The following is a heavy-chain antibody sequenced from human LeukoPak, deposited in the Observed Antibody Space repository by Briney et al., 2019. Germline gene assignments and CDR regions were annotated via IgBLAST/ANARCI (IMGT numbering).Heavy chain of an antibody. Sequence: GGSLRLSCAASGFTFDDYGMSWVRQAPGKGLEWVSAISGSAATTFYADSVKGRFTISRDNSKNTLYLQMNSLRAEDTAVYYCAKRGPGSPQSGKYYFDYWGQGTLVTVSS. CDR3: AKRGPGSPQSGKYYFDY. D-gene: IGHD3-10*01. CDR1: GFTFDDYG. V-gene: IGHV3-23*01. J-gene: IGHJ4*02. CDR2: ISGSAATT.